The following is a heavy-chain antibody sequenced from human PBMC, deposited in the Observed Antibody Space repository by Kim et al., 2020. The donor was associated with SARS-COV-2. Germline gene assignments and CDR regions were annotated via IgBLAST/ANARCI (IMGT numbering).Heavy chain of an antibody. Sequence: SETLSLTCAVYGGSFSGYYWSWIRQPPGKGLEWIGEINHSGSTNYNPSLKSRVTISVDTSKNQFSLKLSSVTAADTAVYYCARFLDGTGTTMGFDPWGQGTLVTVSS. V-gene: IGHV4-34*01. D-gene: IGHD1-1*01. J-gene: IGHJ5*02. CDR3: ARFLDGTGTTMGFDP. CDR1: GGSFSGYY. CDR2: INHSGST.